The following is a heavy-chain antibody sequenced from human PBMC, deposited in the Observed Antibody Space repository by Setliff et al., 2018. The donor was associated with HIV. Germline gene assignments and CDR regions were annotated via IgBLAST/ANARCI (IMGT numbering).Heavy chain of an antibody. CDR2: ISVDGSGK. V-gene: IGHV3-30*03. Sequence: LSLTCTVSGGSISSYYWTWLRQFPGKGLEWVAAISVDGSGKFYADSVKGRFTISRDNSRNTLYLQMNSLRDEDTAVYYCAREGGSSGYCGYFDYWGQGTLVTVSS. CDR1: GGSISSYY. J-gene: IGHJ4*02. CDR3: AREGGSSGYCGYFDY. D-gene: IGHD3-22*01.